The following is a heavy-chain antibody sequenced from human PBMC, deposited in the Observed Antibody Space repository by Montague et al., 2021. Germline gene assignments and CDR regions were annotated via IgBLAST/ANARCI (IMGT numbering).Heavy chain of an antibody. V-gene: IGHV4-34*01. D-gene: IGHD4-23*01. CDR3: AQRAPLYGGKNYYFLDV. J-gene: IGHJ6*03. Sequence: SETLSLTCAVSGGSFSGYFWSWVRQPPGRGLEWIGEINYGGTTSNPSLTGRITMSLDTSRNQFSLNLSSVTAADTALYYCAQRAPLYGGKNYYFLDVWGKGTTATVS. CDR2: INYGGTT. CDR1: GGSFSGYF.